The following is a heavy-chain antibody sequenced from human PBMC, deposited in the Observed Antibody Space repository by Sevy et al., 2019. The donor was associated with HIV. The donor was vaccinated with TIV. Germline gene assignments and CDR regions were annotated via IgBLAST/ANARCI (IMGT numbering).Heavy chain of an antibody. CDR2: IGSDGETN. J-gene: IGHJ3*01. CDR3: AGDSGTYHAFDL. V-gene: IGHV3-64*01. D-gene: IGHD1-26*01. Sequence: GGSLRLSCAASGFPFSSYSFYWVRQAPGKGLEYVSAIGSDGETNLYASSVKGRFTISRDNSKNMVFLQMGRLRSEDMGVYYCAGDSGTYHAFDLWGRGTMVTVSS. CDR1: GFPFSSYS.